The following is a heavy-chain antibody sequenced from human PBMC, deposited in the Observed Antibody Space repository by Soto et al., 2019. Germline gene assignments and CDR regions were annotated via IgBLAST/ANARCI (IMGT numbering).Heavy chain of an antibody. D-gene: IGHD2-21*02. CDR1: GGSISSGDYY. CDR2: IYYSGST. Sequence: SETLSLTCTVSGGSISSGDYYWSWIRQPPGKGLEWIGYIYYSGSTYYNPSLKSRVTISVDTSKNQFSLKLSSVTAADTAVYYCARAYIVVVSGNWFDPWGQGTLVTVS. V-gene: IGHV4-30-4*01. J-gene: IGHJ5*02. CDR3: ARAYIVVVSGNWFDP.